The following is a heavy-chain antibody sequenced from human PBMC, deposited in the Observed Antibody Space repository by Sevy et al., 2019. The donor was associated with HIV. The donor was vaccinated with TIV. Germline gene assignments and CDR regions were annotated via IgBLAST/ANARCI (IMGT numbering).Heavy chain of an antibody. CDR1: GGSISSYY. V-gene: IGHV4-59*01. J-gene: IGHJ5*02. D-gene: IGHD6-13*01. CDR3: AAGRIIIAAAGTNPNWFDP. Sequence: SETLSLTCTVSGGSISSYYWSWIRQPPEKGLEWIGYIYYSGSTNYNPSLKSRVTISVDTSKNQFSLKLSSVTAADTAVYYCAAGRIIIAAAGTNPNWFDPWGQGTLVTVSS. CDR2: IYYSGST.